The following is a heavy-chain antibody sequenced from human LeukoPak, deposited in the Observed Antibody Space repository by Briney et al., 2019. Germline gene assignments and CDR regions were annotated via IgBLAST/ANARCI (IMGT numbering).Heavy chain of an antibody. CDR1: GGSVGSGNYY. D-gene: IGHD5-24*01. V-gene: IGHV4-30-4*01. CDR2: ISYSGST. Sequence: SETLSLTCTVSGGSVGSGNYYWNWIRQPPGKGLEWIGYISYSGSTHYNPSLKSRLTISVDTSKNQFSLKLTSVTAAGTAVYYCARGGEGYYYVDWGQGTLVTVSS. J-gene: IGHJ4*02. CDR3: ARGGEGYYYVD.